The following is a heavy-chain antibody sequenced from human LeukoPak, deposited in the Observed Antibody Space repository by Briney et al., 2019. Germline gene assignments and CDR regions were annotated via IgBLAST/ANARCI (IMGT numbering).Heavy chain of an antibody. CDR2: IYHSGST. D-gene: IGHD6-6*01. J-gene: IGHJ6*03. CDR1: GYSISSGYY. Sequence: SETLSLTCTVSGYSISSGYYWGWIRPPPGKGLEWIGSIYHSGSTYYNPPLKSRVTISVDTSKNQFSLKLSSVTAADMAVYYCARVDRSSGGYYYYMDVWGKGTTVTVSS. V-gene: IGHV4-38-2*02. CDR3: ARVDRSSGGYYYYMDV.